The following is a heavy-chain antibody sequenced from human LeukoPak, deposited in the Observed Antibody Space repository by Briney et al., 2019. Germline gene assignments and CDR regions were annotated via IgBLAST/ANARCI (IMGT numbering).Heavy chain of an antibody. CDR1: KFTFSSYG. CDR2: ISYDGSNK. J-gene: IGHJ6*02. V-gene: IGHV3-30*18. D-gene: IGHD6-19*01. Sequence: GGSLRLSCTASKFTFSSYGMHWVRQAPGKGLEWVAVISYDGSNKYYADSVKGRFTISRDNSKNTLYLQMNSLRAEDTAVYYCAKVFGRAVAVGMDVWGQGTTVTVSS. CDR3: AKVFGRAVAVGMDV.